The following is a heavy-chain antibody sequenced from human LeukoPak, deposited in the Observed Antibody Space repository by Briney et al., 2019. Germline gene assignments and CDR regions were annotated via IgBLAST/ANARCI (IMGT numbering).Heavy chain of an antibody. CDR2: LYSGDTT. CDR1: GFTVSSTY. J-gene: IGHJ4*02. D-gene: IGHD3-9*01. Sequence: GGSLRLSCAASGFTVSSTYMSWVRQAPGKGLEWVSALYSGDTTYYANSVKGRFTISRDNSKNMLYLQMNSLRAEDTAVYYCARRLLTGYYEFWGQGTLVAVSS. CDR3: ARRLLTGYYEF. V-gene: IGHV3-66*01.